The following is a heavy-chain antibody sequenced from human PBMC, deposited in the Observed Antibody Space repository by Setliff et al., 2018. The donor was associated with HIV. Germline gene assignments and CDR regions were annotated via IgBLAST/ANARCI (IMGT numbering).Heavy chain of an antibody. V-gene: IGHV4-4*07. CDR1: GGSISSYY. CDR2: IYTSGST. J-gene: IGHJ5*02. D-gene: IGHD3-10*01. Sequence: SETLSLTCTVSGGSISSYYWSWIRQPAGKGLEWIGRIYTSGSTKYNPSLQSRVTMSIDTSKNQFSLKPTSVTAADTAVYYCARRIDNSGSFPDKNWFDTWGQGSLVTVSS. CDR3: ARRIDNSGSFPDKNWFDT.